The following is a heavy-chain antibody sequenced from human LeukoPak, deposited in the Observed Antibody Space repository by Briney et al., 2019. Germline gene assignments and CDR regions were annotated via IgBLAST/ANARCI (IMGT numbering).Heavy chain of an antibody. D-gene: IGHD3-16*01. V-gene: IGHV3-7*01. J-gene: IGHJ1*01. CDR3: VVGGAGGGYFPN. Sequence: GGSLRLSCEGSGFSFSEYWMSWVRQAPGKGLEWVASVKQGGREKYYVDSVKGRFDISRDDAKNSLYLQMNSLRPEDTAVYFCVVGGAGGGYFPNWGQGSLVIVSS. CDR2: VKQGGREK. CDR1: GFSFSEYW.